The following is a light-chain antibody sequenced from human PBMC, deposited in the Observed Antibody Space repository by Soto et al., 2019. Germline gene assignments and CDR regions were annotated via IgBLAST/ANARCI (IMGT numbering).Light chain of an antibody. CDR3: LQDNNYPLT. J-gene: IGKJ2*01. CDR2: AAS. CDR1: QGIRND. Sequence: AIQMTQSPSSLSASVGDRVTITCRASQGIRNDLAWYQHKPGEAPKLLIYAASILQSGIPSRFSGSGSGTDVTLTISSLQPEDFATYYCLQDNNYPLTFGQGTKLEIK. V-gene: IGKV1-6*01.